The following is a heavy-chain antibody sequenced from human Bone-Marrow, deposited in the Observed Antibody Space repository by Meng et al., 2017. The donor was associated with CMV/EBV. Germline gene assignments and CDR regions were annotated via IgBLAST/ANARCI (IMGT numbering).Heavy chain of an antibody. CDR1: GFTFSSYS. CDR2: ISSSSSYI. Sequence: GESLKISCAASGFTFSSYSTNWVRQAPGKGLEWVSSISSSSSYIYYADSVKGRFTISRDNAKNSLYLQMNSLRAEDTAVYYCARDSTRTGFDPWGQGTLVTVSS. V-gene: IGHV3-21*01. J-gene: IGHJ5*02. CDR3: ARDSTRTGFDP. D-gene: IGHD1-14*01.